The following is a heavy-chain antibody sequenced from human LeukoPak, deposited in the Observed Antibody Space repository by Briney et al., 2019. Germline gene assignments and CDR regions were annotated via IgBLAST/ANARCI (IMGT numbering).Heavy chain of an antibody. CDR3: ARGPSSGWHYFDY. D-gene: IGHD6-19*01. CDR2: IYTSGTT. V-gene: IGHV4-61*02. J-gene: IGHJ4*02. Sequence: PSETLSLTCTVSGGSVRRGNYYWTWIRQPAGSGLEWIGRIYTSGTTDYNPSLRTRVTISVDASRNQFSLNLSSVTAADTAVYYCARGPSSGWHYFDYWGLGTLVTVSS. CDR1: GGSVRRGNYY.